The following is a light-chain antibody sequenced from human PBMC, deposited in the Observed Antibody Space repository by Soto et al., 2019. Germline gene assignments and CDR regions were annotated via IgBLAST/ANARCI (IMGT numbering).Light chain of an antibody. V-gene: IGKV3-20*01. Sequence: EIVLTQSPGTMSVSPGERATLSCRASQAITASYLAWYHQRPGQAPRLLIYGISIRAPAIPDRFSGSGSGSDFTLTIDSLESEDVGVFFCHQYGSKPYTFGQGTSLQI. CDR2: GIS. J-gene: IGKJ2*01. CDR1: QAITASY. CDR3: HQYGSKPYT.